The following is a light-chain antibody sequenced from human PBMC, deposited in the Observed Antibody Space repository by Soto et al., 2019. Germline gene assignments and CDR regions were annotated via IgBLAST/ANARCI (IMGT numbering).Light chain of an antibody. CDR2: KAF. V-gene: IGKV1-5*03. CDR1: QSISSW. CDR3: QQYNSYPIT. J-gene: IGKJ4*01. Sequence: DIQMTQSPSTLSASVGDRVTITCRASQSISSWLAWYQQKPGKDPNLLIYKAFSLEGGVTSRVSGSGAGTEFTLIISHLKPYGFATYYCQQYNSYPITFGGGTKVEIK.